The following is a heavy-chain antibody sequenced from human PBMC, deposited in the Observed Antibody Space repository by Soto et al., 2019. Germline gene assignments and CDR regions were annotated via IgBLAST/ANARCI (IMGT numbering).Heavy chain of an antibody. CDR3: AKGPYDILTGYRRYYFDY. D-gene: IGHD3-9*01. CDR2: IGSKGETYAT. Sequence: PGGSLRLSCAASGFTFGASALQWVRQASGKGLEWLGRIGSKGETYATTYAALVKGRFTISRDNSKNTLYLQMNSLRAEDTAVYYCAKGPYDILTGYRRYYFDYWGQGTQVTVSS. V-gene: IGHV3-73*01. CDR1: GFTFGASA. J-gene: IGHJ4*02.